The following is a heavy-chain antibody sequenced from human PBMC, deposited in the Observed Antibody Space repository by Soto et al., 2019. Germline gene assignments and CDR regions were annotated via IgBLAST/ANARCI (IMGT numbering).Heavy chain of an antibody. CDR2: ISGSGGST. CDR3: AKGAHSSSSRGVDV. V-gene: IGHV3-23*01. D-gene: IGHD6-6*01. Sequence: EVQLLESGGGLVQPGGSLRLSCAASGFTFSSYAMSWVRQAPGKGLEWVSAISGSGGSTFYADSVKGRFTTSRDTSKNTLDLQMNSLGAEDTAVYYCAKGAHSSSSRGVDVWGQGTTVTVSS. J-gene: IGHJ6*02. CDR1: GFTFSSYA.